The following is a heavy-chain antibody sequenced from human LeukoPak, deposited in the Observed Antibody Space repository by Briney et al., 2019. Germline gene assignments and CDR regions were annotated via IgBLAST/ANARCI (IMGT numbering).Heavy chain of an antibody. Sequence: SQTLSLTCTVPGGSISSGSYFWSWIRQPAGKGLEWIGRIYTSGSTNYNPSLQSRVTISVDTSRGHFSLKLSSATAADTAVYYCARGERLGPDFWGQGTLVTVSS. D-gene: IGHD1-1*01. V-gene: IGHV4-61*02. CDR1: GGSISSGSYF. CDR2: IYTSGST. J-gene: IGHJ4*02. CDR3: ARGERLGPDF.